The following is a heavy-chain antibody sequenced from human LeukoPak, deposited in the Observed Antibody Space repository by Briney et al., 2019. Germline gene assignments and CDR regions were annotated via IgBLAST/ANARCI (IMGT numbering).Heavy chain of an antibody. V-gene: IGHV3-23*01. CDR2: ISNSGGST. J-gene: IGHJ4*02. CDR3: AKEGFDS. CDR1: GFSFSSYV. Sequence: GGSLRLSCAASGFSFSSYVMSWVRQAPGRGLGWVSRISNSGGSTYYADSVKGRFNNSRDNSKNTLYLQMNGLGAEDTAVYYCAKEGFDSWGQGTLVTVSS.